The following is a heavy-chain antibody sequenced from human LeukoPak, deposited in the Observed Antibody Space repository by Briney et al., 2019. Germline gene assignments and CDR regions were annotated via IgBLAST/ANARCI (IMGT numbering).Heavy chain of an antibody. CDR1: GYTFTSYG. CDR3: ARDGGSYLYYYYYYGMDV. CDR2: ISAYNGNT. Sequence: ASVKVSCKASGYTFTSYGISWVRQAPGQGLEWMGWISAYNGNTNYAQKLQGRVTMTTDTSTSTAYMELRSLRSDDTAVHYCARDGGSYLYYYYYYGMDVWGQGTTVTVSS. V-gene: IGHV1-18*01. D-gene: IGHD1-26*01. J-gene: IGHJ6*02.